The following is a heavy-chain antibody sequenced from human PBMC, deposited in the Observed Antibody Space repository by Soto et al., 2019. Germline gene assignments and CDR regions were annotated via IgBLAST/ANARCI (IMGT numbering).Heavy chain of an antibody. D-gene: IGHD6-13*01. CDR2: ISAHDGNT. J-gene: IGHJ4*02. CDR3: ARANGYFDY. V-gene: IGHV1-18*01. Sequence: QVQLVQSGGEVKKPGASVKVSCKASGYTFDNYAVSWVRQAPGQGLEWMGWISAHDGNTHYAQKIQGRLTTTTDTSTSTAYMELRSLRADDTAVYYCARANGYFDYWGQGALVTVSS. CDR1: GYTFDNYA.